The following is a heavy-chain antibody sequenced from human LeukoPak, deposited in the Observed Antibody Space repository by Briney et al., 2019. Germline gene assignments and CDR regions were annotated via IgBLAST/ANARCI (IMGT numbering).Heavy chain of an antibody. V-gene: IGHV3-21*01. CDR1: GFTFSSYS. J-gene: IGHJ3*02. Sequence: PGGSLRLSCAASGFTFSSYSMNWVRQAPGKGLEWVSSISSSSSYIYYADSVKGRFTISRDNAKNSLYLQMNSLRAEDTAVYYCARVRVAALGGAFDIWGQGTMVTVSS. D-gene: IGHD2-15*01. CDR3: ARVRVAALGGAFDI. CDR2: ISSSSSYI.